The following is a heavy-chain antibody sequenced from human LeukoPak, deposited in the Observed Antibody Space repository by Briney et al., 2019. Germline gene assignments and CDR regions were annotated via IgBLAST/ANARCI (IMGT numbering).Heavy chain of an antibody. Sequence: PGGSLRLSCAASGFTFSDYYMNWIRQAPGKGLEWTSYMSSSGSTISYADSVTGRFTVSRDNAKNSLYLQMNSLRAEDTAVYYCARSILPAAIAIDYWGQGTLLTVSS. V-gene: IGHV3-11*04. D-gene: IGHD2-2*01. J-gene: IGHJ4*02. CDR2: MSSSGSTI. CDR1: GFTFSDYY. CDR3: ARSILPAAIAIDY.